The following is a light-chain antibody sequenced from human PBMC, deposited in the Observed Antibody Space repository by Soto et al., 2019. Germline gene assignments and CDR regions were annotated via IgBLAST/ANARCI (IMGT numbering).Light chain of an antibody. CDR2: AAS. J-gene: IGKJ4*01. Sequence: AIRMTPSPSSFSASTGDRVTITCRASQGISSYLAWYQQKPGKAPKLLIYAASTLQSGVPSRFSGSGSGTDFTLTISCLQSEDFATYYCQQYYSYPRTFGGGTKVDIK. CDR3: QQYYSYPRT. V-gene: IGKV1-8*01. CDR1: QGISSY.